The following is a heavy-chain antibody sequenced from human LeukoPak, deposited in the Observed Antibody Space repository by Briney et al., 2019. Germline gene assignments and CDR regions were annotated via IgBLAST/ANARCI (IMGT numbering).Heavy chain of an antibody. J-gene: IGHJ2*01. D-gene: IGHD3-10*01. CDR3: ARGGYHSGTYKPWYFDL. V-gene: IGHV4-61*03. CDR1: GGSISSGDYY. Sequence: SETLSLTCTVSGGSISSGDYYWSWIRQPPGEGLEWIGCIFYSGGTNYNPSLLSRVTISVDTSKNHFSLKLSSLTAADTAVYYCARGGYHSGTYKPWYFDLWGRGTLVAVSS. CDR2: IFYSGGT.